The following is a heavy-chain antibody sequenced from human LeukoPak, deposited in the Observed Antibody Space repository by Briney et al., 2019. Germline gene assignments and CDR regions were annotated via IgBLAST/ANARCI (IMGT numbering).Heavy chain of an antibody. CDR2: ISSSGTTI. CDR1: GFTFRDYY. V-gene: IGHV3-11*01. D-gene: IGHD3-10*01. Sequence: GGSPRLSCAASGFTFRDYYMSWIRQPPGKGLEWVSYISSSGTTIYYADSVRGRFTVSRDNAKNSLYLQMDSLSAEDTAVYYCASLRGVNRWGQGTLVTVSS. CDR3: ASLRGVNR. J-gene: IGHJ4*02.